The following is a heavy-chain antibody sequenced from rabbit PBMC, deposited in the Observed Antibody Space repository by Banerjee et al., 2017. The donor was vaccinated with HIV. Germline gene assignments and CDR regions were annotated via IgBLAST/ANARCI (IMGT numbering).Heavy chain of an antibody. J-gene: IGHJ4*01. CDR3: ARDRAGSDGFCFNL. CDR2: MYTNTVST. Sequence: QEQLEESGGDLVKPEGSLTLTCTASGFSLSNYNIEWVRQAPGKGLELIACMYTNTVSTWYASWAKGRFTISKTSSTTVTLQMTSLTVADTATYFCARDRAGSDGFCFNLWGPGTLVTVS. V-gene: IGHV1S45*01. CDR1: GFSLSNYN. D-gene: IGHD4-2*01.